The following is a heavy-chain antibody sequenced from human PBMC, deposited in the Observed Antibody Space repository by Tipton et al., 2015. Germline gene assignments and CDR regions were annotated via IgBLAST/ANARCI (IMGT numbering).Heavy chain of an antibody. J-gene: IGHJ6*02. CDR2: VSHSDTS. CDR1: GYSISSGYY. Sequence: TLSLTCAISGYSISSGYYWGWIRQPPGKGLEWIGYVSHSDTSHYNPSLKSRVTISVDTSKNQFSLTLNSLTAADTAVYYCARDLEHGMDVWGQGTTVTVSS. V-gene: IGHV4-38-2*02. D-gene: IGHD5-24*01. CDR3: ARDLEHGMDV.